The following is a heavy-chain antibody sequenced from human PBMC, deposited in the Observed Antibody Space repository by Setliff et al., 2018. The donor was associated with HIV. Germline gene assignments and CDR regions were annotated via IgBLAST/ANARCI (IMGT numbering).Heavy chain of an antibody. CDR2: INQERTA. CDR1: RGSFSHYY. J-gene: IGHJ2*01. D-gene: IGHD1-20*01. CDR3: ARVRFNFDNVRCFDL. Sequence: TLSLTCAVYRGSFSHYYWTWIRQSPGKGLEWIAEINQERTAFYNPSLKSRVTMSLDTSRNEVSLRLSSVTAADTATYFCARVRFNFDNVRCFDLWGPGTLVTVSS. V-gene: IGHV4-34*01.